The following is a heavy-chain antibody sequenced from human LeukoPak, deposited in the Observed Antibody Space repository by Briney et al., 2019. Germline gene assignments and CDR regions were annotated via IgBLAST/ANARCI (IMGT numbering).Heavy chain of an antibody. CDR1: GGSISSGDYY. CDR3: ARGGRSGYPTDNWFDP. D-gene: IGHD3-22*01. V-gene: IGHV4-30-4*01. Sequence: PSETLSLTCTVSGGSISSGDYYWSWICQPPGKGLEWIGYIYYSGSTYYNPSLKSRVTISVDTSKNQFSLKLSSVTAADTAVYYCARGGRSGYPTDNWFDPWGQGTLVTVSS. CDR2: IYYSGST. J-gene: IGHJ5*02.